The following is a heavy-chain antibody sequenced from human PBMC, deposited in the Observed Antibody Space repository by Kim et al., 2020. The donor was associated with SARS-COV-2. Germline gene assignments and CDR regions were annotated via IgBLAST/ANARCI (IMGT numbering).Heavy chain of an antibody. V-gene: IGHV1-46*01. D-gene: IGHD3-10*01. J-gene: IGHJ4*02. CDR2: INPSGGST. CDR1: GYTFTSYY. CDR3: ARSIGSDMVRGPPFDY. Sequence: ASVKVSCKASGYTFTSYYMHWVRQAPGQGLEWMGIINPSGGSTSYAQKFQGRVTMTRDTSTSTVYMELSSLRSEDTAVYYCARSIGSDMVRGPPFDYWGQGTLVTVSS.